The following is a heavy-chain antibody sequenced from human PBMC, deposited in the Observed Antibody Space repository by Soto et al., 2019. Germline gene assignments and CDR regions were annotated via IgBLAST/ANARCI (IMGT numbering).Heavy chain of an antibody. D-gene: IGHD3-3*01. CDR1: GGSISSGGSY. V-gene: IGHV4-31*03. CDR2: IYYSGST. J-gene: IGHJ6*02. CDR3: ARGPYYDFWSGYYYYGMDV. Sequence: SETLSLTCTVSGGSISSGGSYWSWIRQHPRKCLEWIGYIYYSGSTYYNPSLKSRVTISVDTSKNQFSLKLSSVTAADTAVYYCARGPYYDFWSGYYYYGMDVWGQGTTVT.